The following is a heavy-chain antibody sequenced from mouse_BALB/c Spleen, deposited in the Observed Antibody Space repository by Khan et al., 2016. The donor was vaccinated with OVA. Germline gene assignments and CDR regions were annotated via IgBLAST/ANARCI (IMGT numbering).Heavy chain of an antibody. J-gene: IGHJ4*01. D-gene: IGHD2-14*01. CDR2: IWGGGGT. CDR1: RFSLSRYH. V-gene: IGHV2-6-4*01. Sequence: QVQLKESGPGLVAPSQSLSITCTVSRFSLSRYHIHWVRQPPGKGLEWLGMIWGGGGTDYNSTLKSRLSISKDNSKSQVFLKMNSLQTDDSAMYYCARAYYRYDGYYAMDYWGQGTSVTVSS. CDR3: ARAYYRYDGYYAMDY.